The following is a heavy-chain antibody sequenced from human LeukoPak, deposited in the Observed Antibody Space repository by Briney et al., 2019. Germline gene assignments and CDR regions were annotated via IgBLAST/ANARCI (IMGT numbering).Heavy chain of an antibody. CDR2: VYTTGNT. J-gene: IGHJ4*02. CDR3: ASGGTIFTFFDF. D-gene: IGHD3/OR15-3a*01. V-gene: IGHV4-61*02. Sequence: SQTLSLTCIVSGGSFSIDDYYWNWIRQPAGKGLEWIGRVYTTGNTLYNPSFNSRVVISIDRSKNQFSLKLTSVTAADTALYYCASGGTIFTFFDFWGQGKLVTVSS. CDR1: GGSFSIDDYY.